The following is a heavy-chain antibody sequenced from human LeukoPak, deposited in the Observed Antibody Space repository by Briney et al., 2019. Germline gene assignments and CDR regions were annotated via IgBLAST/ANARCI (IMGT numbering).Heavy chain of an antibody. CDR2: ISSSSSTI. CDR3: ARETTVTYDY. Sequence: PGGSLRLSCAASGFTFSSYGMHWVRQAPGKGLEWVSYISSSSSTIYYADSVKGRFTISRDNAKNSLYLQMNSLRAEDTAVYYCARETTVTYDYWGQGTLVTVSS. V-gene: IGHV3-48*01. CDR1: GFTFSSYG. J-gene: IGHJ4*02. D-gene: IGHD4-17*01.